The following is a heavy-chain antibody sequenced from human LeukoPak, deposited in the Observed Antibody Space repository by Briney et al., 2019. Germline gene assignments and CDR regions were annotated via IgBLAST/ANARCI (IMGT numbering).Heavy chain of an antibody. CDR1: GFTLSSYA. V-gene: IGHV3-23*01. Sequence: GGSLRLSCAASGFTLSSYAMSWVRQAAGKGLEWVSGISGSGDSTYDADSVKGRFTISRDNSKNTLYLQMNSLRAEDTAVYYCAKVVWKGAFDIWGQGTMVTISS. D-gene: IGHD1-1*01. CDR2: ISGSGDST. CDR3: AKVVWKGAFDI. J-gene: IGHJ3*02.